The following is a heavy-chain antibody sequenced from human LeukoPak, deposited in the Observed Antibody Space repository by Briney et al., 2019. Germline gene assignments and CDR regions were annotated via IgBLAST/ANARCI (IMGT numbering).Heavy chain of an antibody. CDR1: GFTVSSNC. Sequence: PGGSLRLSCAASGFTVSSNCMSWVRQAPGKGLEWVSVIYSGGSTYYADSVKGRFTISRDNSKKTLYLQMDSLRYEDTGIYHCAKDIAVSDSYFDYWGQGTLVTVSS. CDR3: AKDIAVSDSYFDY. V-gene: IGHV3-53*05. D-gene: IGHD6-19*01. J-gene: IGHJ4*02. CDR2: IYSGGST.